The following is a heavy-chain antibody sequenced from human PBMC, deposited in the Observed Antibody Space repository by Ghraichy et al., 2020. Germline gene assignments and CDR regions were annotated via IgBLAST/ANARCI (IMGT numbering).Heavy chain of an antibody. CDR2: INAGNGNT. J-gene: IGHJ4*02. V-gene: IGHV1-3*01. Sequence: ASVKVSCKASGYTFTSYAMHWVRQAPGQRLEWMGWINAGNGNTKYSQKFQGRVTITRDTSASTAYMELSSLRSEDTAVYYCARATENDSSGYLFDYWGQGTLVTVSS. CDR1: GYTFTSYA. D-gene: IGHD3-22*01. CDR3: ARATENDSSGYLFDY.